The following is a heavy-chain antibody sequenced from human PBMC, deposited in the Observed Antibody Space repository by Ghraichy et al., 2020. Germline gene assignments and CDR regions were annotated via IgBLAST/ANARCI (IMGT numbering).Heavy chain of an antibody. J-gene: IGHJ4*02. CDR2: IYYSGST. CDR1: GGSISSYY. CDR3: ARSDAGTGGDY. D-gene: IGHD1-1*01. Sequence: SETLSLTCTVSGGSISSYYWSWIRQPPGKGLEWIGYIYYSGSTNYNPSLKSRVTISVDTSKNQFSLKLSSVIAADTAVYYCARSDAGTGGDYWGQGTLVTVSS. V-gene: IGHV4-59*01.